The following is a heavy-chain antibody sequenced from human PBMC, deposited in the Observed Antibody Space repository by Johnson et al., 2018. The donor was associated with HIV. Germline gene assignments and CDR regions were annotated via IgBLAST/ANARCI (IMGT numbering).Heavy chain of an antibody. D-gene: IGHD3-10*01. CDR1: GFTVSNNY. CDR3: AKDDQNYYGSGSYYDAFDI. CDR2: IYSGGST. V-gene: IGHV3-66*01. Sequence: EVQLLESGGGLVQPGGSLRLSCAASGFTVSNNYMTWVRQAPGKGLEWVSLIYSGGSTYYADSVKGRFTISRDNSKNTLYLQMNSLRAEDTAVYYCAKDDQNYYGSGSYYDAFDIWGQGTMVTVSS. J-gene: IGHJ3*02.